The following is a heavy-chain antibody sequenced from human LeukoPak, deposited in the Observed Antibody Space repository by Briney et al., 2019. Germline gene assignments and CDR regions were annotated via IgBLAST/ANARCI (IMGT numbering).Heavy chain of an antibody. Sequence: GGSLRLSCAASGFTFSSYAMSWVRQAPGKGLEWVSAISGSGGSTYYADSVKGRFTISRDNSKNTLFLQMNSLRAEDTAVYYCAKNGGNPSGNYFDYWGQGTLDTVSS. V-gene: IGHV3-23*01. CDR2: ISGSGGST. CDR3: AKNGGNPSGNYFDY. D-gene: IGHD4-23*01. CDR1: GFTFSSYA. J-gene: IGHJ4*02.